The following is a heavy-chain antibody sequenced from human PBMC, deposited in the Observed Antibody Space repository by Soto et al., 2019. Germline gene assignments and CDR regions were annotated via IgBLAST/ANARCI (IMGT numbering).Heavy chain of an antibody. CDR3: ARDWAGGHPLYYGMDV. J-gene: IGHJ6*02. Sequence: KPVGSLRLSCVASGFTFSRYNINWVRQAPGKGLEWVSSISSSSSHIYFADSVKGRFTISRDNAKNSLYLQMNSLRAEDTAVYYCARDWAGGHPLYYGMDVWGQGTTVTVSS. V-gene: IGHV3-21*01. CDR2: ISSSSSHI. D-gene: IGHD3-16*01. CDR1: GFTFSRYN.